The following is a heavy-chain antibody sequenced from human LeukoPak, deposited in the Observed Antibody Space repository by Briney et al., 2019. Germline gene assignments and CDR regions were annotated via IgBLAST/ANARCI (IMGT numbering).Heavy chain of an antibody. D-gene: IGHD3-9*01. CDR3: ARGHYDVLAASYKWTPDY. CDR1: GFTFNTFN. J-gene: IGHJ4*02. Sequence: GGSLRLSCATSGFTFNTFNMNWVRQAPGKGLEWVSSITSGGDYVYYADSVKGRFTTSRDNAKNSLSLQLNSLRVEDTAVYYCARGHYDVLAASYKWTPDYWGQGTLVTVSS. CDR2: ITSGGDYV. V-gene: IGHV3-21*01.